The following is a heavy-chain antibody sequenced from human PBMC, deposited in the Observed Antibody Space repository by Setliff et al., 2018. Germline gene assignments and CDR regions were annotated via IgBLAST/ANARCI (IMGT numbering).Heavy chain of an antibody. V-gene: IGHV4-31*03. CDR1: GGSISSGGYY. Sequence: SETLSLTCTVSGGSISSGGYYWSWIRQHPGKGLEWIGYIYYSGSTSYYNPSLKSRVTISVDTSKSQFSLKLSSVTAADTAVYYCARTGTSRYFDSWGQGTRVTVSS. CDR2: IYYSGSTS. J-gene: IGHJ4*02. CDR3: ARTGTSRYFDS. D-gene: IGHD1-1*01.